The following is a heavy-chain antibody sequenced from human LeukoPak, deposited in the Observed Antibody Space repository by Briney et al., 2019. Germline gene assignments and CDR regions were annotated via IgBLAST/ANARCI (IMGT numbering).Heavy chain of an antibody. D-gene: IGHD6-13*01. CDR1: GGSISSGGYY. V-gene: IGHV4-30-2*03. CDR2: IYYSGST. CDR3: ARLRQHLAPIDY. J-gene: IGHJ4*02. Sequence: SQTLSLTCTVSGGSISSGGYYWSWIRQPPGRGLEWIGNIYYSGSTYYNPSLKSRVTISVDTSKNQFSLKLTSVTAADTAVYYCARLRQHLAPIDYWGQGTLVTVSS.